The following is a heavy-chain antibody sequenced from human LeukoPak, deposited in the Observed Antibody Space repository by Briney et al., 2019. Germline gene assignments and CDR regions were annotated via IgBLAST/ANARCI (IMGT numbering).Heavy chain of an antibody. CDR1: GGSISRYY. D-gene: IGHD3-10*01. Sequence: PSETLSLTCTVSGGSISRYYWSWIRQPAGKGLEWIGRIYPSGSTNYNPSLESRVTMSVDTSKNQFSLKLSSVTAADTAVYYCARADYGSGSYYNSNWFDPWGQGTLVTVPS. J-gene: IGHJ5*02. CDR2: IYPSGST. CDR3: ARADYGSGSYYNSNWFDP. V-gene: IGHV4-4*07.